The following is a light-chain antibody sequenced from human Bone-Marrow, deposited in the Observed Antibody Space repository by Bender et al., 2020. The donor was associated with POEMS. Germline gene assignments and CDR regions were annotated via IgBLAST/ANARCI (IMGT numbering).Light chain of an antibody. CDR2: EFS. Sequence: QSALTQPPSVSGSPGQSVAISCTGASSDVDSYNRVSWYQQSPGTAPKLMIYEFSNRPSGVPDRFSGSKSGNTASLTISGLQTEDEADYYCSSFTNNVVLFGGGTKLTVL. J-gene: IGLJ3*02. V-gene: IGLV2-18*02. CDR3: SSFTNNVVL. CDR1: SSDVDSYNR.